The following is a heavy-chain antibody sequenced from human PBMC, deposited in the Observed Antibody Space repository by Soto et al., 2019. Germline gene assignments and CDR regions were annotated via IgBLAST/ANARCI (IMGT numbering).Heavy chain of an antibody. Sequence: QVHLQESGPGLLKPSETLSLTCSVSGGPIRSYYLSWVRQAPGKGLEWIAYIAYTGITGYNPSLRSRVTISGDTSQNVFSLKMTSVTAADTAVYYCAREGSSGYEALDYWGQGILVTVSS. CDR2: IAYTGIT. J-gene: IGHJ4*02. D-gene: IGHD5-12*01. CDR1: GGPIRSYY. CDR3: AREGSSGYEALDY. V-gene: IGHV4-59*01.